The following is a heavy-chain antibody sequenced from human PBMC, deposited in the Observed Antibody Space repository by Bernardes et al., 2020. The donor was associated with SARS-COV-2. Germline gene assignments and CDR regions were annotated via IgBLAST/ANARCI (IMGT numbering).Heavy chain of an antibody. D-gene: IGHD3-3*01. Sequence: SQTLSLTYAISGDSDSSNSAAWPLIRQSPSRGLEWLGRTYYRSKWYNDYAVSVKSRITINPDTSKNQFSLQLNSVTPEDTAVYYCARGVVLKIFDYWGQGTLVTVSS. V-gene: IGHV6-1*01. CDR1: GDSDSSNSAA. J-gene: IGHJ4*02. CDR2: TYYRSKWYN. CDR3: ARGVVLKIFDY.